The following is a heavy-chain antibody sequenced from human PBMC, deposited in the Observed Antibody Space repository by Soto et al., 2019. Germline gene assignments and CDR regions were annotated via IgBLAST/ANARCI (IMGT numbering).Heavy chain of an antibody. V-gene: IGHV1-8*01. D-gene: IGHD2-2*01. Sequence: QVQLVQSGAEVKKPGASVKVSCKASGYTFTSYDINWVRQATGQGLEWMGWMNPNSGNTGYAQKFQGRVTMTRNTSISTAYMELSSLRSEDTAVYYCARGQNTLLGYCISTSCLRFDPWGQGTLVTVSS. CDR3: ARGQNTLLGYCISTSCLRFDP. J-gene: IGHJ5*02. CDR2: MNPNSGNT. CDR1: GYTFTSYD.